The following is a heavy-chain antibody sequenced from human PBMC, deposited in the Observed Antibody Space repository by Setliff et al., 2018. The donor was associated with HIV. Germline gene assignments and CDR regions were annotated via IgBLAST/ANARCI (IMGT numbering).Heavy chain of an antibody. D-gene: IGHD3-3*01. CDR3: VRGVQSPPHYSYYYMDV. Sequence: ASVKVSCKASRSTFNSHTINWVRQAPGQGLDWMGRIIPILGVANYAQRFQGKVTITADKSTSTAYMELTSLRFDDTAMYYCVRGVQSPPHYSYYYMDVWGEGTMVTV. J-gene: IGHJ6*03. V-gene: IGHV1-69*02. CDR2: IIPILGVA. CDR1: RSTFNSHT.